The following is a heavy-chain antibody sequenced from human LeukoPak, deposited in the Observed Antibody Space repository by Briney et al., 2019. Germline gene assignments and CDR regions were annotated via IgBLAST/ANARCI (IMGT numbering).Heavy chain of an antibody. V-gene: IGHV4-59*01. CDR2: IYYSGST. D-gene: IGHD2-21*02. Sequence: SETLSLTCTVSGDSTSRYYWSWIRQPPGKGLEWIGYIYYSGSTNYNPSLKSRVTISVDTSKNQFSLKLSSVTAADTAVYYCARDSLVTGTYYYYYGMDVWGQGTTVTVSS. J-gene: IGHJ6*02. CDR3: ARDSLVTGTYYYYYGMDV. CDR1: GDSTSRYY.